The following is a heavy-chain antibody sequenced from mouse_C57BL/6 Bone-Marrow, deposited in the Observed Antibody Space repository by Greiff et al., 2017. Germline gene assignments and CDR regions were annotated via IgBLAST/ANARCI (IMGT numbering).Heavy chain of an antibody. CDR3: AREYYDGYYAFYYYAMDY. V-gene: IGHV3-6*01. CDR1: GYSITSGYY. CDR2: ISYDGSN. Sequence: DVKLQESGPGLVKPSQSLSLTCSVTGYSITSGYYWNWIRQFPGNKLEWMGYISYDGSNNYNPSLKNRISITRDTSKNQFFLKLNSVTTEDTATYYCAREYYDGYYAFYYYAMDYWGQGTSVTVSS. D-gene: IGHD2-3*01. J-gene: IGHJ4*01.